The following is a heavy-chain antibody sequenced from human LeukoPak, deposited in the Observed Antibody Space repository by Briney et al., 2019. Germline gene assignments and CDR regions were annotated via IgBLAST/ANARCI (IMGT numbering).Heavy chain of an antibody. D-gene: IGHD5-12*01. V-gene: IGHV1-69*13. CDR1: GGTFSSYA. Sequence: SVKVSCKASGGTFSSYAISWVRQAPGQGLEWMGGIIPIFGTANYAQKFQGRVTITADESTSTAYMELSSLRSEDTAVYYCAVHSGYDFASNYYFDYWGQGTLVTVSS. CDR2: IIPIFGTA. CDR3: AVHSGYDFASNYYFDY. J-gene: IGHJ4*02.